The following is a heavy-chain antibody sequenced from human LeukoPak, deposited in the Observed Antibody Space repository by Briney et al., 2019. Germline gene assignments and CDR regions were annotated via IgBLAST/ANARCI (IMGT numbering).Heavy chain of an antibody. V-gene: IGHV3-53*01. J-gene: IGHJ4*02. CDR3: ARGGVDYYGSGTYYLMYYFDY. CDR2: IYPGGDI. CDR1: EVTVTSNY. D-gene: IGHD3-10*01. Sequence: GGSLRLSCAASEVTVTSNYISWVRQGPGKGLQWVSVIYPGGDIYYADSVKGRFIISRDNAKNTLYLQMNSLRAEDTAVYFCARGGVDYYGSGTYYLMYYFDYWGQGALVTVSS.